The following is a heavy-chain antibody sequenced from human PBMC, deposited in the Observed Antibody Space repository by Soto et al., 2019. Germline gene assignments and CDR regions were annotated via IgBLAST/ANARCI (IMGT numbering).Heavy chain of an antibody. CDR3: AKSIRLIGVSQWFDY. J-gene: IGHJ4*02. D-gene: IGHD6-19*01. Sequence: PGGSLRLSCAASGFTFSSYALIWVRQAPGKGLEWVSGISGDGGRTYYADSVKGRFTISRDNSKNRLYLEMNSLRAEDTAVYSCAKSIRLIGVSQWFDYWGLGTLVTVSS. V-gene: IGHV3-23*01. CDR1: GFTFSSYA. CDR2: ISGDGGRT.